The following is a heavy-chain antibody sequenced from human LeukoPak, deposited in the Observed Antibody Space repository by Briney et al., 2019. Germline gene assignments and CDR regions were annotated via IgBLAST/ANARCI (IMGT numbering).Heavy chain of an antibody. V-gene: IGHV3-7*01. CDR1: GFTFSSYC. CDR2: IKQDGSEK. CDR3: ARDYAYYDFWSVYYDQGVFDY. J-gene: IGHJ4*02. D-gene: IGHD3-3*01. Sequence: GGSLRLSCAASGFTFSSYCMSWVRQAPGKGLEWVANIKQDGSEKYYVDSVKGRFTISRDNAKNSLYLQMNSLRAEDTAVYYCARDYAYYDFWSVYYDQGVFDYWGRGGLVTVSS.